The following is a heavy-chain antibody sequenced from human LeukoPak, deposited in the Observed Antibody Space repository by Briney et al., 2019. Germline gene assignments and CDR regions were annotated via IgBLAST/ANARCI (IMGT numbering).Heavy chain of an antibody. D-gene: IGHD5-18*01. V-gene: IGHV3-30*18. Sequence: GRSLRLSCAASGFTFSSYGMHWVRQAPGKGLEWVAVISYDGSNKYYADSVKGRFTISRDNSKNTLYLQMNSLRAEDTAVYYCAKEQSGYSYGFSDYYYYMDVWGKGTTVTISS. CDR1: GFTFSSYG. J-gene: IGHJ6*03. CDR2: ISYDGSNK. CDR3: AKEQSGYSYGFSDYYYYMDV.